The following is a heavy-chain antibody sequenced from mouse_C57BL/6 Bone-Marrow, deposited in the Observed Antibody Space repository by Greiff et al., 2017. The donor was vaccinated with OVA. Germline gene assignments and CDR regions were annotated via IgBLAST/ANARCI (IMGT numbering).Heavy chain of an antibody. V-gene: IGHV1-82*01. CDR3: ARKGSTTVVGGPFDY. Sequence: QVQLKESGPELVKPGASVKISCKASGYAFSSSWLNWVKQRPGKGLEWIGRIYPGDGDTNYNGKFKGKATLTAAKSSSTAYMQLSSLTSEDSAVYFCARKGSTTVVGGPFDYWGQGTTLTVSS. J-gene: IGHJ2*01. CDR1: GYAFSSSW. D-gene: IGHD1-1*01. CDR2: IYPGDGDT.